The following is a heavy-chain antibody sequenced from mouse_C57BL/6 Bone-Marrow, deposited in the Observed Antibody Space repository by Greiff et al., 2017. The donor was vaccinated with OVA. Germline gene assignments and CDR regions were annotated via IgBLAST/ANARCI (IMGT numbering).Heavy chain of an antibody. J-gene: IGHJ2*01. CDR3: ARGGYGSLDY. CDR2: IYPRSGNT. V-gene: IGHV1-81*01. CDR1: GYTFTSYG. D-gene: IGHD1-1*01. Sequence: QVQLKESGAELARPGASVKLSCKASGYTFTSYGISWVKQRTGQGLEWIGEIYPRSGNTYYNEKFKGKATLTADKSSSTAYMELRSLTSEDSAVYFCARGGYGSLDYWGQGTTLTVSS.